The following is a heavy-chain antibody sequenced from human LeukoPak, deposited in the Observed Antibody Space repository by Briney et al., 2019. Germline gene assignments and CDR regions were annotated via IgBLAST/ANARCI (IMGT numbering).Heavy chain of an antibody. Sequence: GASVKVSCKASGYTFTGYYMHWVRQAPGQGLGWMGRINPNSGGTNYAQKSQGRVTMTRDTSISTAYMELSRLRSDDTAVYYCASPRRNRKELLWFGETSHDAFDIWGQGTMVTVSS. J-gene: IGHJ3*02. D-gene: IGHD3-10*01. CDR3: ASPRRNRKELLWFGETSHDAFDI. CDR2: INPNSGGT. V-gene: IGHV1-2*06. CDR1: GYTFTGYY.